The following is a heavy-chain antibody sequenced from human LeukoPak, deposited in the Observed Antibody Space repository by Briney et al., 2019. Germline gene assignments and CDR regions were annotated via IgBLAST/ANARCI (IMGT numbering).Heavy chain of an antibody. CDR3: ARIREYCSSTSCYLYYYGMDV. CDR2: ISAYNGNT. D-gene: IGHD2-2*01. J-gene: IGHJ6*02. V-gene: IGHV1-18*01. CDR1: GYTFTSYG. Sequence: ASVKVSCKASGYTFTSYGISWVQQAPGQGLEWMGWISAYNGNTNYAQKLQGRVTMTTDTSTSTAYMELRSLRSDDTAVYYCARIREYCSSTSCYLYYYGMDVWGQGTTVTVSS.